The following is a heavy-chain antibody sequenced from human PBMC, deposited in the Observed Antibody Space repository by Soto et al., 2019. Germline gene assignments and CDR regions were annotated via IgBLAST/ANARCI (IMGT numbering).Heavy chain of an antibody. J-gene: IGHJ5*02. CDR3: ARGGTNWNDGLGWFDP. D-gene: IGHD1-20*01. CDR2: IYYSGST. CDR1: GGSISSGGYY. Sequence: QVQLQESGPGLVKPSQTLSLTCTVSGGSISSGGYYWSWIRQHPGKGLEWIGYIYYSGSTYYNPSLKSRVTISVDTSKNQYYLKLSSVTAADTAVYYCARGGTNWNDGLGWFDPWGQGTLVTVSS. V-gene: IGHV4-31*03.